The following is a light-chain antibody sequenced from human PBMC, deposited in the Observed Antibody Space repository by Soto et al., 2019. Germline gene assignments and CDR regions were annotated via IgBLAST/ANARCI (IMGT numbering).Light chain of an antibody. Sequence: DIVMTQSPDSLAVSLGNRATINCKSSQSVFYSVTGTNQLAWYQQKPGQPPKVLIYWASTRESGVPDRFSGSGSETDFTLTITNLQAEDVAVYYCQQYFNIPLTFGQGTKVEV. J-gene: IGKJ1*01. V-gene: IGKV4-1*01. CDR2: WAS. CDR3: QQYFNIPLT. CDR1: QSVFYSVTGTNQ.